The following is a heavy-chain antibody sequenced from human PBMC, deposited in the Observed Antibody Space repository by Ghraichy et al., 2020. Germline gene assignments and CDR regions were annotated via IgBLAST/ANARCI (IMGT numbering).Heavy chain of an antibody. J-gene: IGHJ6*02. D-gene: IGHD3-10*01. CDR1: GASISSYY. CDR2: VYYIGIT. Sequence: SETLSLTCTVSGASISSYYCNWIRQPPGKGLEWIGYVYYIGITNYNPSLKGRVTISVDTSKNQCSLKVTSVTAADTAVYYCARDPDSQGSWGMDVWGQGTTVTVSS. CDR3: ARDPDSQGSWGMDV. V-gene: IGHV4-59*01.